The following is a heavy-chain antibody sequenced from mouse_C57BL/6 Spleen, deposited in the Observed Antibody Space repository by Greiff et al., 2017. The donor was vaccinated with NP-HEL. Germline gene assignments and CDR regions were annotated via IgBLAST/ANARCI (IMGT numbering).Heavy chain of an antibody. CDR1: GYTFTSYW. V-gene: IGHV1-7*01. J-gene: IGHJ2*01. D-gene: IGHD2-5*01. Sequence: VQLQQSGAELAKSGASVKLSCKASGYTFTSYWMHWVKQWPGQGLEWIGYINPSSGYTKYNQKFKDKATLTADKSSSTAYMQLSSLTYEDSAVYYCARDSNFYYVDDWGQGTTLTVSS. CDR3: ARDSNFYYVDD. CDR2: INPSSGYT.